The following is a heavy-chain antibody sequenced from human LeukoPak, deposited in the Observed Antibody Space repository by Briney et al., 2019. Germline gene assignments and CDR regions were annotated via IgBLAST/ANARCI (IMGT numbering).Heavy chain of an antibody. J-gene: IGHJ4*02. V-gene: IGHV3-30-3*01. CDR1: GFTFSSYA. CDR2: ISYDGSNK. D-gene: IGHD2-2*01. Sequence: GGSLRLSCAASGFTFSSYAMHWVRQAPGKGLEWVAVISYDGSNKYYADSVKGRFTISRDNSKNTLYLQMNSLRAEDTAVHYCAREFTIVVVPAAVGGYFDYWGQGTLVTVSS. CDR3: AREFTIVVVPAAVGGYFDY.